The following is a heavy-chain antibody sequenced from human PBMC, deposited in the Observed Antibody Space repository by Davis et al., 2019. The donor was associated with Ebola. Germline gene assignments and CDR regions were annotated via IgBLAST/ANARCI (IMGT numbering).Heavy chain of an antibody. D-gene: IGHD1-26*01. CDR2: FDPEDGEI. V-gene: IGHV1-24*01. J-gene: IGHJ3*01. Sequence: AASVKVSCKVSGYILTELSIHWVRQAPGKGLEWMGNFDPEDGEIIYAHKFEGRVTMTEDTSTHTAYMELSSLRSEDSAVYYCAAGGSRGGFDVWGQGTMVTVSS. CDR1: GYILTELS. CDR3: AAGGSRGGFDV.